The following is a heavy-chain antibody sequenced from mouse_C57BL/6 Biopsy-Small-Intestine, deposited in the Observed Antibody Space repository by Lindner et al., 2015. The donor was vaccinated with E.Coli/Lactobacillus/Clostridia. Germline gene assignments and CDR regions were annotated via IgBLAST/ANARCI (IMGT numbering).Heavy chain of an antibody. CDR3: AIYYYGSNSAMDN. J-gene: IGHJ4*01. Sequence: VQLQESGAALVKPGASVKMSCKASGYTFTSYWITWVKQRPGQGLEWIGDIYPGSGSTNYKEKFKSKATLTVDTSSSTAYMQLSSLTSEDSAVYYCAIYYYGSNSAMDNWGQGTSVTVSS. CDR1: GYTFTSYW. CDR2: IYPGSGST. V-gene: IGHV1-55*01. D-gene: IGHD1-1*01.